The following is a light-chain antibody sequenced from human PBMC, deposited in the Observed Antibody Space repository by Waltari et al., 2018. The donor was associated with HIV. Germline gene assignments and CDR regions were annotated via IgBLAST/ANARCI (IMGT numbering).Light chain of an antibody. V-gene: IGKV4-1*01. Sequence: DIVMTQSPDSLTVSLGERATINCKSSRSVLYSSDNKNYLVGYQQKSGQSPKVVISWASTRESGVPDRFSGSGSGTDFTLTISSLQAEDVALYYCQQYFKTPYTFGQGTKVEI. CDR1: RSVLYSSDNKNY. J-gene: IGKJ2*01. CDR2: WAS. CDR3: QQYFKTPYT.